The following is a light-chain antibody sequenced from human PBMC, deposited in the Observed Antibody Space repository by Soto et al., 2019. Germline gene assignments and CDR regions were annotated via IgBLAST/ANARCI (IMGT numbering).Light chain of an antibody. Sequence: QSALTQPASVSGSPGQSITISCXGTSXXVGGYNYVSWYQQHPGKAPKLMIYDVSNRPSGVSNRFSGSKSGNTASLTISGLQAEDEADYYCISYTSSSTLVFGGGTKLTVL. CDR1: SXXVGGYNY. V-gene: IGLV2-14*01. CDR3: ISYTSSSTLV. CDR2: DVS. J-gene: IGLJ3*02.